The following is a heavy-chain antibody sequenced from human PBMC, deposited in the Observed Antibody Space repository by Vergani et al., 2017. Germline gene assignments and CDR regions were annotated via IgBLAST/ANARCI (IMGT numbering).Heavy chain of an antibody. V-gene: IGHV3-15*07. D-gene: IGHD6-6*01. J-gene: IGHJ6*03. Sequence: VQLVESGGGLVKPGGSLRLSCAASGFTFSNAWMNWVRQAPGKGLEWVGRIKSKTDGGTTDYAAPVKGRFTISRDDSKNTLYLQMNSLKTEDTAVYYCTAARRDYYYYXMDVWGKGTTVTVSS. CDR1: GFTFSNAW. CDR2: IKSKTDGGTT. CDR3: TAARRDYYYYXMDV.